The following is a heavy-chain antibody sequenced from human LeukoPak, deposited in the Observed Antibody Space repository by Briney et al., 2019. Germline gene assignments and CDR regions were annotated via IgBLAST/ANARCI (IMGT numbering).Heavy chain of an antibody. Sequence: SVKVSCKASGGTFSSYAISCVRQAPGQGLEWMGGIIPILGTANYAQKFQGRVTITADESTSTAYMELSSLRSEDTAVYYCAINSLGYCTNGVCYLNAFDIWGQGTMVTVSS. V-gene: IGHV1-69*01. CDR3: AINSLGYCTNGVCYLNAFDI. J-gene: IGHJ3*02. D-gene: IGHD2-8*01. CDR2: IIPILGTA. CDR1: GGTFSSYA.